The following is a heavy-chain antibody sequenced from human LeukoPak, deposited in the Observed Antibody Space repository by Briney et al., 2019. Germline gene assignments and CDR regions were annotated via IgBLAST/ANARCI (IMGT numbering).Heavy chain of an antibody. V-gene: IGHV4-34*01. J-gene: IGHJ4*02. Sequence: PSETLSLTCAVYGDPFTYYYWSWIRQSPEKGLEWIGEINHSGSTNYNPSLKSRVTISVDTSKNQFSLKVTSVTAADTAVYYCASSVTRVTEYSHGFLDNWGQGTLVTVSS. CDR2: INHSGST. CDR1: GDPFTYYY. D-gene: IGHD5-18*01. CDR3: ASSVTRVTEYSHGFLDN.